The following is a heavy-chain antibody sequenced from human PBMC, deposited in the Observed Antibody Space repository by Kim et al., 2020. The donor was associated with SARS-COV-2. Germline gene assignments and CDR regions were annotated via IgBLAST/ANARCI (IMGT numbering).Heavy chain of an antibody. CDR2: INHSGST. Sequence: SETLSHTCAVYGGSFSGYYWSWIRQPPGKGLEWIGEINHSGSTNYNPSLKSRVTISVDTSKNQFSLKLSSVTAADTAVYYCARDRAAAGSNYYYYGMDV. CDR3: ARDRAAAGSNYYYYGMDV. D-gene: IGHD6-13*01. V-gene: IGHV4-34*01. J-gene: IGHJ6*01. CDR1: GGSFSGYY.